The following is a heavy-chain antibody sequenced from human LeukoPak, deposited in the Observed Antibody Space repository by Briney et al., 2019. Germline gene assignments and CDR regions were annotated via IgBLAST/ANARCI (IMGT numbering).Heavy chain of an antibody. V-gene: IGHV3-30*02. CDR2: IRYDGSNK. J-gene: IGHJ3*02. Sequence: GGSLRLSCAASGFTFSSYGMHWVRQAPGKGLEWVAFIRYDGSNKYYADSVKGRFTISRDNAKNALYLQMNSLRAEDTAMYYCARDTHYYGSGSPAFDIWGQGTMVTVSS. CDR1: GFTFSSYG. CDR3: ARDTHYYGSGSPAFDI. D-gene: IGHD3-10*01.